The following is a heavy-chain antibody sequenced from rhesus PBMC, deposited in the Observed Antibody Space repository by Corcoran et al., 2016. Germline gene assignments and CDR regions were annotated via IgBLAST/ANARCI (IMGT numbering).Heavy chain of an antibody. V-gene: IGHV4S5*01. CDR1: GGSISGHN. CDR2: IGGSSGRT. CDR3: ARAAPGVDYAFDV. D-gene: IGHD3-34*01. Sequence: QVQLQESGPGLVQPSETLSLTCAVSGGSISGHNGNWFRQPPGKGLDWIGYIGGSSGRTDYNSSLKTRVTISTDTSKNQFSLNPISVTAADTAVYYCARAAPGVDYAFDVWGQGLRVTVSS. J-gene: IGHJ3*01.